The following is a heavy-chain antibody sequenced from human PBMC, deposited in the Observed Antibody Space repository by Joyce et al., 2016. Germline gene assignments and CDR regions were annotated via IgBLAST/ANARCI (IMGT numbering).Heavy chain of an antibody. CDR1: GFTFSMYW. J-gene: IGHJ5*02. D-gene: IGHD3-22*01. Sequence: EVQLVESGGGLVQPGGSLRLSCAASGFTFSMYWWQWVRLAPGKGLVWCSRINGDGSRTDYADPVKGRFPISRENAKTTLYLQMNSLRAEDTAVYYCTRHHVDPYHYDQPSGYEEASWGQGTLLTVSS. V-gene: IGHV3-74*01. CDR2: INGDGSRT. CDR3: TRHHVDPYHYDQPSGYEEAS.